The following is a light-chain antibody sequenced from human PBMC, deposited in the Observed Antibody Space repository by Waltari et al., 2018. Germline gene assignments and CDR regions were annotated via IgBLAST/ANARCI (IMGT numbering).Light chain of an antibody. CDR1: SLRSYY. CDR3: NSRDTSGNHVV. CDR2: GKN. J-gene: IGLJ2*01. V-gene: IGLV3-19*01. Sequence: SSELTQDPAVSVAFGQTVRITCQGDSLRSYYASWYQQKPGQAPVLVIYGKNNRPSGIPDRFSGSTSGNTASLTISGAHAEDEADYYCNSRDTSGNHVVFGGGTKLTVL.